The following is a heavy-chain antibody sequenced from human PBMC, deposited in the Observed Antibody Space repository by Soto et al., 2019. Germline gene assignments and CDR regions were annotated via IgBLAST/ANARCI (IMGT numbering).Heavy chain of an antibody. CDR3: ARGAKNIYAMDV. Sequence: HPGGSLRLSCAASGFAFSTYWMHWVRQAPGKGLLWVARIKFDGSSTYSADSVKGRFTISRDDAKNTLYLQMNGLRVDDTAVYYCARGAKNIYAMDVWGQGTTVTVSS. CDR2: IKFDGSST. J-gene: IGHJ6*02. V-gene: IGHV3-74*01. CDR1: GFAFSTYW.